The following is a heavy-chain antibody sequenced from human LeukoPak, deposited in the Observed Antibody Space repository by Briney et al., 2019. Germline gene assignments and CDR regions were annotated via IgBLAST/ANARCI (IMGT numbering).Heavy chain of an antibody. CDR3: ARGLYLYCDDYYMDV. CDR2: NNHDGST. CDR1: GGSFSGDC. Sequence: SETLSPACAVYGGSFSGDCWSSTRQPPGRCLEWIGENNHDGSTTYNPPLQSRVPMSVVISKNLFSLKFPSVTAGDTAVYYWARGLYLYCDDYYMDVWGKGTTV. D-gene: IGHD3-3*01. V-gene: IGHV4-34*01. J-gene: IGHJ6*03.